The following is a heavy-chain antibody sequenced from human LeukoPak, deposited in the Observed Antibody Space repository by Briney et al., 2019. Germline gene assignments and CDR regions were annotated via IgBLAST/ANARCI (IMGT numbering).Heavy chain of an antibody. CDR2: IIPILGIA. J-gene: IGHJ4*02. D-gene: IGHD6-19*01. CDR1: GGTFSSYT. CDR3: ARSRAVAGRNLDY. V-gene: IGHV1-69*02. Sequence: SVKVSCKASGGTFSSYTISWVRQAPGQGLEWMGRIIPILGIANYAQKFQGRVTITVDKSTSTAYMELSSLRSEDTAVYYCARSRAVAGRNLDYWGQGTLVTVSS.